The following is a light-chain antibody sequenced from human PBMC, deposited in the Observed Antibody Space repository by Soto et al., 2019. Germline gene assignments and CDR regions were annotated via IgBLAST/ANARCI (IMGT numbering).Light chain of an antibody. Sequence: DIQMTQSPSTLSASVGDRVTITCRASQSISSWLAWYQQKPGKAPKLLIQKASNLETGVPSRFSGSGSGTDFTLSISSLQPDDSATYYCQQYNSFYPTFGQGTKVDIK. CDR1: QSISSW. V-gene: IGKV1-5*03. CDR2: KAS. CDR3: QQYNSFYPT. J-gene: IGKJ2*01.